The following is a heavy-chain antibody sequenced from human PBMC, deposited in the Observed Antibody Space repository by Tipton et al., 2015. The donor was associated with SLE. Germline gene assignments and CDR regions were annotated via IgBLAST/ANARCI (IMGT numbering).Heavy chain of an antibody. CDR2: IYYSGST. Sequence: TLSLTCTVSGGSISSYYWSWIRQPPGKGLEWIGYIYYSGSTNYKPSLKSRITISVDTSKNRFSLKLSSVTAADTAVYYCARHMITGGEFDYWGQGPLVTVSS. CDR3: ARHMITGGEFDY. V-gene: IGHV4-59*08. D-gene: IGHD3-16*01. J-gene: IGHJ4*02. CDR1: GGSISSYY.